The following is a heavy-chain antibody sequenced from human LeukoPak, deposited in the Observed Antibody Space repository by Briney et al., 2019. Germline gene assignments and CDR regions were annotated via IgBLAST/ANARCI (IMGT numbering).Heavy chain of an antibody. CDR3: ARGNNRYSSSWYDY. CDR2: INPNSGGT. D-gene: IGHD6-13*01. V-gene: IGHV1-2*02. Sequence: ASVKASCKASGYTFTGYYMHWVRQAPGQGLEWMGWINPNSGGTNYAQKFQGRVTMTRDTSISTACMELSRLRSDDTAVYYCARGNNRYSSSWYDYWGQGTLVTVSS. J-gene: IGHJ4*02. CDR1: GYTFTGYY.